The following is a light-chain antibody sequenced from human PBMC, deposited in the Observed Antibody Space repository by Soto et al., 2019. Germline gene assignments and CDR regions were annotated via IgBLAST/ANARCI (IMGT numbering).Light chain of an antibody. Sequence: EIVLTQSPATLSLSRGERATLSCRDSQSVISYLAWYQQKPGQAPRIIIYDVSHRDSGIPAMFSGSGSETDFTLTISSLEPEDFEVYYCQQRSDWPLTFGQGTRLEIK. J-gene: IGKJ5*01. V-gene: IGKV3-11*01. CDR3: QQRSDWPLT. CDR2: DVS. CDR1: QSVISY.